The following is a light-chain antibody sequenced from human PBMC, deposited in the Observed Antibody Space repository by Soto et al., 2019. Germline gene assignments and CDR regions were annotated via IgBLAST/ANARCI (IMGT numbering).Light chain of an antibody. Sequence: AIQMTQSPSSLSASGGDRVTITYPASTGIRNDLAWYQQTPEKAPNLLIYAAYSLQSGVSSRFSGSGSGTDFTLTISSLQPEDFATYYCLQDYYYPYTFGQGTRLEIK. V-gene: IGKV1-6*01. CDR1: TGIRND. J-gene: IGKJ5*01. CDR3: LQDYYYPYT. CDR2: AAY.